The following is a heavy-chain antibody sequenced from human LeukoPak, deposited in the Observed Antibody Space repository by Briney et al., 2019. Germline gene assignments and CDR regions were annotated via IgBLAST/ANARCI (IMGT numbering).Heavy chain of an antibody. D-gene: IGHD3-22*01. CDR2: IDPSSTYI. CDR1: GFTFRSYS. V-gene: IGHV3-21*01. Sequence: GGSLRLSCAASGFTFRSYSMNWVRQAPGKGLEWVSSIDPSSTYIYYADSVKGRFTISRDNAENSLYLQMNSLRAEDTAVYYCARDSYDSRGYYYGTFGYWGQGTLVTVSS. J-gene: IGHJ4*02. CDR3: ARDSYDSRGYYYGTFGY.